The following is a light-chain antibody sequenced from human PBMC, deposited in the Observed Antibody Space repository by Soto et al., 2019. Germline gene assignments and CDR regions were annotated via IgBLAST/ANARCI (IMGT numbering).Light chain of an antibody. J-gene: IGLJ1*01. CDR3: GSYTSSTLAV. CDR2: KVS. CDR1: SSDVGGYNY. Sequence: QSALTQPASVSGSPGQLITISCTGTSSDVGGYNYLSWYQQHPGKAPQLIIYKVSNRPSGVSHRFSGSKSGNTASLTISGLQAEDEADYYCGSYTSSTLAVFGTGTKVTVL. V-gene: IGLV2-14*01.